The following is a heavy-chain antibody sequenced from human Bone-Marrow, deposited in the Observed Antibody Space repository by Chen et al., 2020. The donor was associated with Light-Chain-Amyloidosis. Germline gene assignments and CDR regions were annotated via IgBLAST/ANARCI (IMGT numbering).Heavy chain of an antibody. V-gene: IGHV5-51*01. Sequence: EVQLEQSGPEVKKPGESLKISCKGSGYTFPNYWIGWVRQMPGKGLEWMGVIYPDDSYARYSPSFEGQVTSSADKSITPAYLQWRSLKASDTAMYYCARRRDGYNFDYWGQGTLVTVSS. CDR2: IYPDDSYA. D-gene: IGHD5-12*01. CDR1: GYTFPNYW. J-gene: IGHJ4*02. CDR3: ARRRDGYNFDY.